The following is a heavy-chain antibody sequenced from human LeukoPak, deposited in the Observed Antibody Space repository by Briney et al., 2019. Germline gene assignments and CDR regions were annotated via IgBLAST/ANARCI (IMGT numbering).Heavy chain of an antibody. V-gene: IGHV4-30-4*07. D-gene: IGHD6-13*01. J-gene: IGHJ1*01. CDR1: GGSISSGGYY. CDR3: AREAAALQSEYFQH. CDR2: IYYSGST. Sequence: NPSQTLSLTCTVSGGSISSGGYYWSWIRQPPGKGLEWIGSIYYSGSTYYNPSLKSRVTISVDTSKNQFSLKLSSVTAADTAVYYCAREAAALQSEYFQHWGQGTLVTVSS.